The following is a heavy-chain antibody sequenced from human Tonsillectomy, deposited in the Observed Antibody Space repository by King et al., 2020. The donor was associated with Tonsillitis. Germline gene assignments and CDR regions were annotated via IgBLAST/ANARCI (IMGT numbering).Heavy chain of an antibody. CDR3: ARYNYYDSPA. D-gene: IGHD3-22*01. J-gene: IGHJ4*02. Sequence: VQLVESGGGLVQPGGSLRLSCIASGFTLSNYWMSWVRQAPGKGLEWVTNIKQDGSEKYYVDSVKGRFTISRDNAKNSLYLQMNSLRVEDTAVYYCARYNYYDSPAWGQGTLVTVSS. V-gene: IGHV3-7*03. CDR1: GFTLSNYW. CDR2: IKQDGSEK.